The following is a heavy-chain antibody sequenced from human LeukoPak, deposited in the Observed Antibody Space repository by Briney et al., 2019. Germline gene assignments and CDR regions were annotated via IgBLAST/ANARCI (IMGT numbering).Heavy chain of an antibody. CDR2: ISSSGSTI. Sequence: GGSLRLSCAASGFTFSSYEMNWVRQAPGKGLEWVSYISSSGSTIYYADSVKGRFTISRDNAKNSLYLQMNSLRAEDTAVYYCAGLGSSYFDYWGQGTLVTVSS. J-gene: IGHJ4*02. CDR1: GFTFSSYE. V-gene: IGHV3-48*03. CDR3: AGLGSSYFDY. D-gene: IGHD7-27*01.